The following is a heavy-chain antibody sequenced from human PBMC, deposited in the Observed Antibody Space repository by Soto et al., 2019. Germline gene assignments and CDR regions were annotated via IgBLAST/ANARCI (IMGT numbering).Heavy chain of an antibody. D-gene: IGHD3-22*01. Sequence: ASVKVSCKASGYTFTSYDINWVRQATGQGLEWMGWMNPNSGNTGYAQKFQGRVTMTRNTSISTAYMELSSLRSEDTAVYYCARYPITMIVVVMNCYYGLDVWGQGTTVTVSS. CDR2: MNPNSGNT. CDR1: GYTFTSYD. V-gene: IGHV1-8*01. J-gene: IGHJ6*02. CDR3: ARYPITMIVVVMNCYYGLDV.